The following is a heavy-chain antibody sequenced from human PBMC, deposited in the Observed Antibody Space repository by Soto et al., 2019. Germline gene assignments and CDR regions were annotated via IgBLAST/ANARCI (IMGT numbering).Heavy chain of an antibody. CDR1: SGPISRGGYS. D-gene: IGHD3-22*01. CDR3: ARGDYYDSSALGGNWFDP. J-gene: IGHJ5*02. V-gene: IGHV4-30-2*01. Sequence: PSDTLSTTLQVLSGPISRGGYSGTSKSQAPGKCVEWVGYIYHSGSTYYNPSLKSRVTISVDRSKNQFSLKLSSVTAADTAVYYCARGDYYDSSALGGNWFDPWGQGTLVTVSS. CDR2: IYHSGST.